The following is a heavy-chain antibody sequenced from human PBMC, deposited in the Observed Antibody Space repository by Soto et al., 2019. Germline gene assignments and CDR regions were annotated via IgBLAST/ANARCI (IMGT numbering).Heavy chain of an antibody. Sequence: QVQLQESGPGLVKPSETLSLSCTVSGGSISSYYWSWFRQSPGKRMERIGYVHHSWGSSYNPSLQSRVAISLATSKSQFSLKVTSVTATDTAVYYCARQGFGPLHGLVDVWGQGTTVTVSS. V-gene: IGHV4-59*08. J-gene: IGHJ6*02. CDR3: ARQGFGPLHGLVDV. CDR2: VHHSWGS. D-gene: IGHD3-10*01. CDR1: GGSISSYY.